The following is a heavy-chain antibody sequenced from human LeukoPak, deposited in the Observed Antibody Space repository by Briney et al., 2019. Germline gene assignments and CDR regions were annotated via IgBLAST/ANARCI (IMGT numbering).Heavy chain of an antibody. CDR3: ARMYSSSWYERYFDY. CDR2: MNPNSGNT. J-gene: IGHJ4*02. D-gene: IGHD6-13*01. Sequence: GASVKVSCKASGYTFTSYDINWVRQATGQGLEWMGWMNPNSGNTGYAQKFQGRVTITRNTSISTAYMELSSLRSEDTAVYYCARMYSSSWYERYFDYWGQGTLVTVSS. CDR1: GYTFTSYD. V-gene: IGHV1-8*03.